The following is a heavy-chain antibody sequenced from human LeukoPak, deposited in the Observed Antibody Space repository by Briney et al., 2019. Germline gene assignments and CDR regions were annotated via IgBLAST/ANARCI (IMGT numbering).Heavy chain of an antibody. CDR1: GFTFSTSA. V-gene: IGHV3-23*01. D-gene: IGHD1-1*01. Sequence: GGSLRLSCVGSGFTFSTSAMSWARQAPGKGLEWVSAIGGGGATYYADSVKGRFTISRDSSRNTLYLQMNSLRAEDTAVYNCARHSSQGTFDNWGQGTLVTVSS. CDR3: ARHSSQGTFDN. J-gene: IGHJ4*02. CDR2: IGGGGAT.